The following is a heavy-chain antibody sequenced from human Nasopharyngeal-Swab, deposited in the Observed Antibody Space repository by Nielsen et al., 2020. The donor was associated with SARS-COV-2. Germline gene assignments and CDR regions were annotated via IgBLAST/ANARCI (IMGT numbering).Heavy chain of an antibody. D-gene: IGHD5-12*01. CDR3: VKDLAYDEVS. CDR1: GFTFSSYG. J-gene: IGHJ5*02. V-gene: IGHV3-30*18. CDR2: ISYDGSNK. Sequence: GGSLRLSCAASGFTFSSYGMPWARQAPGKGLEWVAVISYDGSNKYYADSVKGRFTISRDNSKNTLYLQMNSLRGEDTAIYYCVKDLAYDEVSWGQGTLVTVSS.